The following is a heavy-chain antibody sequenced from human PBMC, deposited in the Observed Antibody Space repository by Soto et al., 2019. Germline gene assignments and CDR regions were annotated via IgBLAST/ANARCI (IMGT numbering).Heavy chain of an antibody. CDR2: IYWDDDK. J-gene: IGHJ4*02. Sequence: QITLKESGPTLVKPTQTLTLTCTFSGFSLSTSGVVVGWIRQPPGKALEWLARIYWDDDKRYSPSLTSRLTITKDTSKNQVVLTMTNMDPVDTATDYCALNTWRGYSYVRWGQGTLVTVSS. CDR1: GFSLSTSGVV. CDR3: ALNTWRGYSYVR. V-gene: IGHV2-5*02. D-gene: IGHD5-18*01.